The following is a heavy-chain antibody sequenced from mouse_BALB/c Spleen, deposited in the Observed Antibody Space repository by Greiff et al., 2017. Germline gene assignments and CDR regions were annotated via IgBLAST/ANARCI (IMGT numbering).Heavy chain of an antibody. CDR3: ARDRDRSGYGAMDY. D-gene: IGHD3-2*01. V-gene: IGHV5-15*02. Sequence: EVKLMESGGGLVQPGGSRKLSCAASGFTFSDYGMAWVRQAPGKGPEWVAFISNLAYSIYYADTVTGRFTISRENAKNTLYLEMSSLRSEDTAMYYCARDRDRSGYGAMDYWGQGTSVTVSS. CDR1: GFTFSDYG. J-gene: IGHJ4*01. CDR2: ISNLAYSI.